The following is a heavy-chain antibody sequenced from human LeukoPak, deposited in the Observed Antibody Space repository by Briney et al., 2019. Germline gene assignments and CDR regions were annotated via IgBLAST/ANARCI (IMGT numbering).Heavy chain of an antibody. V-gene: IGHV3-33*06. D-gene: IGHD6-13*01. CDR1: GFTFSSYG. Sequence: GGSLRLSCAASGFTFSSYGMHWVRQAPGKGLEWVAVIWYDGSNKYYADSVKGRFTISRDNSKNTLYLQMNSLRAEDTAVYYCAKIGAAAGTHFDYWGQGTLVTVSS. CDR2: IWYDGSNK. J-gene: IGHJ4*02. CDR3: AKIGAAAGTHFDY.